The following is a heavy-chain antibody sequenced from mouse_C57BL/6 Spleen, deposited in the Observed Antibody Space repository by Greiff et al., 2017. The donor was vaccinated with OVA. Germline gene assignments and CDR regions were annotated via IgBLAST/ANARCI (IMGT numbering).Heavy chain of an antibody. V-gene: IGHV1-19*01. CDR2: INPYNGGT. Sequence: VQLQQSGPVLVKPGASVKMSCKASGYTFTDYYMNWVKQSHGKSLEWIGVINPYNGGTSYNQKFKGKATLTVDKSSSTAYMELNSLTSEDSAVYYSARWDNYAMDYWGQGTSVTVSS. D-gene: IGHD3-3*01. J-gene: IGHJ4*01. CDR1: GYTFTDYY. CDR3: ARWDNYAMDY.